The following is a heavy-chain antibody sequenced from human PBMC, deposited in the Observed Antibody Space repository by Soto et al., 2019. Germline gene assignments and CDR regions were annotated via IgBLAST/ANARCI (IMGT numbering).Heavy chain of an antibody. V-gene: IGHV1-2*04. CDR3: ARESALWSGYLHFDY. D-gene: IGHD3-3*01. J-gene: IGHJ4*02. CDR2: INPNSGGT. Sequence: GASVKVSCKASGYPFTSYGISWVRQAPGQGLEWMGWINPNSGGTNYAQKFQGWVTMTRDTSISTAYMELSRLRSDDTAVYYCARESALWSGYLHFDYWGQGTLVTVSS. CDR1: GYPFTSYG.